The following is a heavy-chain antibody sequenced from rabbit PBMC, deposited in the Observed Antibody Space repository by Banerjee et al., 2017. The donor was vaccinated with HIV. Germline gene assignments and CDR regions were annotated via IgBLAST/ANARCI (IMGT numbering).Heavy chain of an antibody. CDR3: ARDKDFPRRYYFSL. CDR2: IHGGSSGTT. CDR1: GFSFSSSYY. Sequence: QSLEESGGDLVKPGASLTLTCTASGFSFSSSYYMCWVRQAPGKGLEWIACIHGGSSGTTYYASWAKGRFTISKTSSTTVTLQMTSLTAADTATYFCARDKDFPRRYYFSLWGPGTLVTVS. V-gene: IGHV1S40*01. J-gene: IGHJ4*01.